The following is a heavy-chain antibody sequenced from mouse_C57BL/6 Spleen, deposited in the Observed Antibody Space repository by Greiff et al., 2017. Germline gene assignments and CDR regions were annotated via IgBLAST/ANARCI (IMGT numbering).Heavy chain of an antibody. V-gene: IGHV5-16*01. CDR3: ARGGGTGDYFDY. CDR1: GFTFSDYY. D-gene: IGHD4-1*01. Sequence: EVQLVESEGGLVQPGSSMKLSCTASGFTFSDYYMAWVRQVPEKGLEWVANIKYDGSSTYYLDSLKGRFIISRDNAKNSLYLQMSSLKSEDTATYYCARGGGTGDYFDYWGQGTTLTVSS. CDR2: IKYDGSST. J-gene: IGHJ2*01.